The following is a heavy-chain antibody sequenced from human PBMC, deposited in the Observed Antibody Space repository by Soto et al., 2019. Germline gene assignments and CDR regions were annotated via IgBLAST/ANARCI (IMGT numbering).Heavy chain of an antibody. CDR1: GFTFSNYS. Sequence: EVQLVESGGGLAQPGGSLRLSCVGSGFTFSNYSMNWVRQAPGKGLEWVSYISSSGSTIYYADSVKGRITISRDNAKNTLYLRMNSLRDEDAAVYYCARGTKGGSPPLWGQGTLVTVPS. CDR2: ISSSGSTI. CDR3: ARGTKGGSPPL. J-gene: IGHJ4*02. D-gene: IGHD1-7*01. V-gene: IGHV3-48*02.